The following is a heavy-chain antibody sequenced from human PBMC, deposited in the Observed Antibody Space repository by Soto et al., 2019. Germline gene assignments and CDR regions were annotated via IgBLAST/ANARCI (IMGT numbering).Heavy chain of an antibody. CDR2: IYYSGST. V-gene: IGHV4-61*01. Sequence: SETLSLTCTVSGGSVSSGSYYWSWIRQPPGKGLEWIGYIYYSGSTNYNPSLKSRVTISVDTSKNQFSLKLSSVTAADTAVYYCASFIAARSLSALDIWGQGTMVTVSS. J-gene: IGHJ3*02. D-gene: IGHD6-6*01. CDR1: GGSVSSGSYY. CDR3: ASFIAARSLSALDI.